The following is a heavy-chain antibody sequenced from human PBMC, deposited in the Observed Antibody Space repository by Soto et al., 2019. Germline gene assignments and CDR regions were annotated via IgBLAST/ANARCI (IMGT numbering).Heavy chain of an antibody. Sequence: GGSLRLSCAASGFTFSNAWMNWVRQAPGKGLEWVGRIKSKTDGGTTDYAAPVKGRFTISRDYSKNTLYLQMNSLKTEDTAVYYCTTDPAAAAGTGLDPWGQGTLVTVSS. D-gene: IGHD6-13*01. CDR2: IKSKTDGGTT. V-gene: IGHV3-15*07. CDR3: TTDPAAAAGTGLDP. CDR1: GFTFSNAW. J-gene: IGHJ5*02.